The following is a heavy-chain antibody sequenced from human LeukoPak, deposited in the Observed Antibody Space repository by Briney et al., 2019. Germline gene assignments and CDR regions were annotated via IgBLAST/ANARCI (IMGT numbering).Heavy chain of an antibody. CDR2: INTHTGDT. V-gene: IGHV1-18*01. CDR3: ARGPGGCSGGSCYHDY. J-gene: IGHJ4*02. CDR1: GYTFTTYD. Sequence: ASVKVSCKATGYTFTTYDISWVRQTPGQGPEWMGWINTHTGDTRYGQKVQGRVTMTTDTSTSTAYMELRSLESDDTAVYFCARGPGGCSGGSCYHDYWDQGTLVTVSS. D-gene: IGHD2-15*01.